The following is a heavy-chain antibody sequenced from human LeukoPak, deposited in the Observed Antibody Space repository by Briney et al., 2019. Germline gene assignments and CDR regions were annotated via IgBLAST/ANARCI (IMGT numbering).Heavy chain of an antibody. D-gene: IGHD2-15*01. Sequence: SETLSLTCAVSGGSISSSNWWSWVRQPPGKGLEWIGEIYHSVSTNYNPSLKSRVTISVDKSKNQFSLKLSSVTAADTAVYYCARSVEGYCSGGSCYSYYYYMDVWGKGTTVTVSS. CDR2: IYHSVST. V-gene: IGHV4-4*02. J-gene: IGHJ6*03. CDR1: GGSISSSNW. CDR3: ARSVEGYCSGGSCYSYYYYMDV.